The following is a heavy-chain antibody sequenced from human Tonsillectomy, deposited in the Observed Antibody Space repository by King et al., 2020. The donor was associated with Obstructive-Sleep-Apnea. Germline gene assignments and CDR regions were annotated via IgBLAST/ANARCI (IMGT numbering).Heavy chain of an antibody. V-gene: IGHV4-59*01. Sequence: QLQESGLGLVKPSETLSLTCTVSGGSINGFYWSWIRQSPGKGLEWIGFIYDTGKTKYNPSLKSRVTLSIDTSRNQFSLNLSSVTAADTAVQYCARLAAAADTDSWGQGTLVTVSS. CDR1: GGSINGFY. D-gene: IGHD6-13*01. CDR3: ARLAAAADTDS. J-gene: IGHJ4*02. CDR2: IYDTGKT.